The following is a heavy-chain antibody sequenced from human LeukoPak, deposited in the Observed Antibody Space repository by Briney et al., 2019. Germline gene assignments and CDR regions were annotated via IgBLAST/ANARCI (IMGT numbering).Heavy chain of an antibody. CDR1: GSTFSSYA. CDR2: ISGSGGST. Sequence: GGSLRLSCAASGSTFSSYAMSWVRQAPGKGLEWVSAISGSGGSTYYADSVKGRFTISRDNSKNTLYLQMNSLRAEDTAVYYCAASPDIVVVPAAIGYFQHWGQGTLVTVSS. V-gene: IGHV3-23*01. D-gene: IGHD2-2*01. J-gene: IGHJ1*01. CDR3: AASPDIVVVPAAIGYFQH.